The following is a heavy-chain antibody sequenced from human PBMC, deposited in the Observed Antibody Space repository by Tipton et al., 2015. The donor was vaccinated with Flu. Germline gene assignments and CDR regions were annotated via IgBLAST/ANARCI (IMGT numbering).Heavy chain of an antibody. J-gene: IGHJ6*02. V-gene: IGHV4-39*01. CDR1: GGSISGDNYY. CDR2: IHYSGNT. CDR3: ASRSRSSSTWRKDKGFYSNYFGLDV. Sequence: TLSLTCTVSGGSISGDNYYWGWIRRFPGKGLEWIGSIHYSGNTYYSPSLTSRVTISVDTPKNQFSLRLNSVTAADTAVYYCASRSRSSSTWRKDKGFYSNYFGLDVWGQGTTVTVPS. D-gene: IGHD6-13*01.